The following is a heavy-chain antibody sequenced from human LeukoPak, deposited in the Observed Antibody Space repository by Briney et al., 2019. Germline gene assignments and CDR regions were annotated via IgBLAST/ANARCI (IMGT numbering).Heavy chain of an antibody. Sequence: PGRSLRLSCVASGFTFNTYAIHWVRQAPGKGLEWVAVISYDGSNKYYEDSVKGRFTISRDNSKNTLYLQMNSLRAEDMAVYYCAREEWYYFDYWGQGTLVTVSS. CDR2: ISYDGSNK. D-gene: IGHD3-3*01. CDR1: GFTFNTYA. V-gene: IGHV3-30-3*01. CDR3: AREEWYYFDY. J-gene: IGHJ4*02.